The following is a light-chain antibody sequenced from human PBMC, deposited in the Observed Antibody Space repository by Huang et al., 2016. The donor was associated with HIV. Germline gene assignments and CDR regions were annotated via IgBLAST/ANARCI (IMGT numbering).Light chain of an antibody. V-gene: IGKV3-15*01. Sequence: EIVMTQSPATLSVSPGGRATLSCRASQNIVSSLAWYQQKPGQTPRLLVYGASTRAAGIPARFNGSGSETEFTRTISSLQSEDFAVYYCQQYYDWPPLTFGGGTEVEIK. CDR3: QQYYDWPPLT. J-gene: IGKJ4*01. CDR2: GAS. CDR1: QNIVSS.